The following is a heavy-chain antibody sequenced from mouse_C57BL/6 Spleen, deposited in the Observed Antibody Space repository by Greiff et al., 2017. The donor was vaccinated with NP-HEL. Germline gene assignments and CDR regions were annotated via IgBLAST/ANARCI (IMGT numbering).Heavy chain of an antibody. CDR3: ARYGYDGIFFDY. CDR1: GYTFTSYW. D-gene: IGHD2-2*01. V-gene: IGHV1-53*01. CDR2: INPSNGGT. J-gene: IGHJ2*01. Sequence: VQLQQPGTELVKPGASVKLSCKASGYTFTSYWMHWVKQRPGQGLEWIGNINPSNGGTNYNEKFKSKATLTVDTSSSTAYMQLSSLTSEDSAVYYCARYGYDGIFFDYWGQGTTLTVSS.